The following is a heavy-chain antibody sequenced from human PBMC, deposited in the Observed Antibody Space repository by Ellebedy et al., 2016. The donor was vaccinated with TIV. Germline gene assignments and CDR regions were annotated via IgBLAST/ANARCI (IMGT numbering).Heavy chain of an antibody. CDR1: GRTFKGYY. CDR2: INPNSGGT. D-gene: IGHD1-1*01. CDR3: VYNLVGTFRSNAMDV. J-gene: IGHJ6*02. V-gene: IGHV1-2*02. Sequence: AASVKVSCKASGRTFKGYYLHWVRQAPGQGLDLMGWINPNSGGTNYAQKFQDRVTLTRDTSTSTANMALSSLRSDDTAVYYCVYNLVGTFRSNAMDVWGQGTTVTVSS.